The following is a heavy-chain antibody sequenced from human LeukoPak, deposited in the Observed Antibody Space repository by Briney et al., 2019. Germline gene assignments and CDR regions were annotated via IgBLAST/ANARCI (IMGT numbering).Heavy chain of an antibody. Sequence: ASVKVSCKASGYTFTGYYMHWVRQAPGQGLEWMGWINPNSGGTNYAQKFQGRVTMTRDTSISTAYMELSRLRSDDTAVYYCAREMDYDFWSGHLPMLDYWGQGTLVTVSS. CDR1: GYTFTGYY. D-gene: IGHD3-3*01. V-gene: IGHV1-2*02. J-gene: IGHJ4*02. CDR3: AREMDYDFWSGHLPMLDY. CDR2: INPNSGGT.